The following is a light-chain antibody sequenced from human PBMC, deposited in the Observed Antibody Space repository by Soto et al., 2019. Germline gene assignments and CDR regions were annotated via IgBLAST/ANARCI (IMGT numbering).Light chain of an antibody. CDR2: GAS. V-gene: IGKV3-20*01. J-gene: IGKJ2*01. Sequence: EIVLTQSPGTLSLSPGERATLSCRASQSVSSSYLAWYQQKPGQAPRLLNYGASSRATGISDRFSGSGSGTDFPLTISRLEPEDFVVYYCQQYGRSPPYTFGQGTKLEIK. CDR3: QQYGRSPPYT. CDR1: QSVSSSY.